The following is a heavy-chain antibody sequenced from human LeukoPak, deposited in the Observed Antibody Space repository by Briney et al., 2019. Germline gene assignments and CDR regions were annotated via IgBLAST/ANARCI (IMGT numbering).Heavy chain of an antibody. CDR3: ARSGIKMVRGVIIKSPYHMDV. CDR2: IYSGGST. J-gene: IGHJ6*03. D-gene: IGHD3-10*01. V-gene: IGHV3-66*01. CDR1: GFTFNTYS. Sequence: GGSLRLSCAASGFTFNTYSMNWVRQAPGKGLEWVSLIYSGGSTYYADSVKGRFTISRDNSKNTLYLQMNSLRAEDTAVYYCARSGIKMVRGVIIKSPYHMDVWGKGTTVTVSS.